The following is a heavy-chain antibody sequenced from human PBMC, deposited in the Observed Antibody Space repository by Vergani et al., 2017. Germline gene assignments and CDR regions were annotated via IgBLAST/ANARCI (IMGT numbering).Heavy chain of an antibody. CDR3: ARARLPLNSYYYYYYYMDV. J-gene: IGHJ6*03. V-gene: IGHV1-69*01. Sequence: QVQLVQSGAEVKKPGSSVKVSCKASGGTFSSYAISWVRQAPGQGLEWMGGIIPIFCTANYAQKFQGRVTITADESTSTAYMELSSLRSEDTAVYYCARARLPLNSYYYYYYYMDVWGKGTTVTVSS. CDR2: IIPIFCTA. D-gene: IGHD4-11*01. CDR1: GGTFSSYA.